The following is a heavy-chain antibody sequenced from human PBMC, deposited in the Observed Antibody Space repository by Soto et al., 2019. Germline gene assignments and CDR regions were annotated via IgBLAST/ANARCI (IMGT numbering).Heavy chain of an antibody. D-gene: IGHD6-19*01. CDR2: FDPEDGET. CDR3: ATPITPMPVSGAVAGTRSLADYYYYGMDV. Sequence: ASVKVSCKVSGYTLTELSMHWVRQAPGKGLEWMGGFDPEDGETIYAQKFQGRVTMTEDTSTDTAYMELSSLRSEDTAVYYCATPITPMPVSGAVAGTRSLADYYYYGMDVWGQGTTVTVSS. J-gene: IGHJ6*02. V-gene: IGHV1-24*01. CDR1: GYTLTELS.